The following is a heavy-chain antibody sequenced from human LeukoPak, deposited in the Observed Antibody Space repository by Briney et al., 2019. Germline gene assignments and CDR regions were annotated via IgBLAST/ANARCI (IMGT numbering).Heavy chain of an antibody. CDR2: ISSSSSYI. V-gene: IGHV3-21*01. J-gene: IGHJ4*02. D-gene: IGHD6-13*01. CDR1: GFTFSSYN. CDR3: ARAEAAASSLDY. Sequence: GGSLRLSCAASGFTFSSYNMNWVRQAPGKGLEWVSSISSSSSYIYYADSVKGRFTISRDNAKNSLYLQMNSLRAEDTAVYYCARAEAAASSLDYWGQGTQVTVSS.